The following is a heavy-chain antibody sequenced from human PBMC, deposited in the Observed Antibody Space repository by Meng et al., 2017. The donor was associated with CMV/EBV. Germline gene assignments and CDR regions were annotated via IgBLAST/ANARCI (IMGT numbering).Heavy chain of an antibody. J-gene: IGHJ4*02. CDR2: INHSGST. D-gene: IGHD1-26*01. Sequence: QLQLQQWGAVLLKPSETLSLSCAVDGGSFSGDYWSGLRQPPGKGLEWIGEINHSGSTNYNPSLKSRVTISVDTSKNQFSLKLSSVTAADTAVYYCARGVGATGKADYWGQGTLVTVSS. CDR1: GGSFSGDY. CDR3: ARGVGATGKADY. V-gene: IGHV4-34*01.